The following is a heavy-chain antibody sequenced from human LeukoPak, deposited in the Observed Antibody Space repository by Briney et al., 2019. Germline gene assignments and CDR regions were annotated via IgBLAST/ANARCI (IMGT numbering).Heavy chain of an antibody. V-gene: IGHV4-61*01. Sequence: SETLSLTCTVSGDSVSSSTYYWSWIRQPPGKGLEWIGYIYYSGSTKYTPSLKSRVTISVDTSKNQFSLKHTSLTAPDTAVYYCATFDARGLNYFDYWGQGTLVTVSS. CDR2: IYYSGST. CDR1: GDSVSSSTYY. CDR3: ATFDARGLNYFDY. J-gene: IGHJ4*02. D-gene: IGHD2/OR15-2a*01.